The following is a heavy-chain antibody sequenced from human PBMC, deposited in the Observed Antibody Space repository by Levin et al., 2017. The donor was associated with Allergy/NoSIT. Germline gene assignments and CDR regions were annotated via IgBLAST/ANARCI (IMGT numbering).Heavy chain of an antibody. CDR2: IVVGSGNT. V-gene: IGHV1-58*02. Sequence: ASVKVSCKASGFTFTSSAMQWVRQARGQRLEWIGWIVVGSGNTNYAQKFQERVTITRDMSTSTAYMELSSLRSEDTAVYYCAAETPGGAVAAGDAFDIWGQGTMVTVSS. CDR3: AAETPGGAVAAGDAFDI. CDR1: GFTFTSSA. J-gene: IGHJ3*02. D-gene: IGHD6-19*01.